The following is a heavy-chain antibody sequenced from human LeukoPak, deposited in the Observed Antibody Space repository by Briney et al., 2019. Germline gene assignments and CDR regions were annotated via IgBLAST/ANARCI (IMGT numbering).Heavy chain of an antibody. CDR2: INPSGGST. CDR3: ARDGGSSWFAYFDY. CDR1: GYTFTSYY. D-gene: IGHD6-13*01. J-gene: IGHJ4*02. Sequence: GASVKVSCKASGYTFTSYYMHWVRQAPGQGLEWMGIINPSGGSTSYAQKFQGRVTMTRDMSTSTVYMELSNLRSEDTAVYYCARDGGSSWFAYFDYWAREPWSPSPQ. V-gene: IGHV1-46*01.